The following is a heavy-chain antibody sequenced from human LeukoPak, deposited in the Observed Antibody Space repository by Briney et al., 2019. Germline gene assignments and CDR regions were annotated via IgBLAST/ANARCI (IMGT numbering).Heavy chain of an antibody. Sequence: SETLSLTCAVYGGSFSGYYWNWIRQPPGKGLEWIGEINHSGRTNYNPSLKSRVTISVDTSKKQFSLKLSSVTAADTAVYYCARVGGGSGSYYFDYWGQGTLVTVSS. J-gene: IGHJ4*02. D-gene: IGHD3-10*01. CDR3: ARVGGGSGSYYFDY. V-gene: IGHV4-34*01. CDR2: INHSGRT. CDR1: GGSFSGYY.